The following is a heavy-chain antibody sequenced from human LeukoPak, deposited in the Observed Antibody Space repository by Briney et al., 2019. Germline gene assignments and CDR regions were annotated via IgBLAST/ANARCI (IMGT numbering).Heavy chain of an antibody. V-gene: IGHV4-39*07. CDR2: IYYSGST. CDR1: GGSISSSSYY. D-gene: IGHD5-12*01. J-gene: IGHJ6*03. Sequence: SETLSLTCTVSGGSISSSSYYWGWIRQPPGKGLEWIGSIYYSGSTYYNPSLKSRVTISVDTSKNQFSLKLSSVTAADTAVYHCARTVATISLNYYYYYYMDVWGKGTTVTVSS. CDR3: ARTVATISLNYYYYYYMDV.